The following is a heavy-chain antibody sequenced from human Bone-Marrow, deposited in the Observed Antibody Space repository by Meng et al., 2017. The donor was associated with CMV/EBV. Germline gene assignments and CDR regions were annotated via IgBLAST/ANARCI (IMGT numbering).Heavy chain of an antibody. D-gene: IGHD3-3*01. CDR3: ALGGYYDFWSGQWGFDP. CDR2: ISGSGGST. J-gene: IGHJ5*02. V-gene: IGHV3-23*01. CDR1: GFTFSSYA. Sequence: GESLKICCAASGFTFSSYAMSGVRQAPGKGLEWVSAISGSGGSTYYADSVKGGFTISRENSKNTLYLQMNSLRAEDTAVYYCALGGYYDFWSGQWGFDPWGPGNLVPVSS.